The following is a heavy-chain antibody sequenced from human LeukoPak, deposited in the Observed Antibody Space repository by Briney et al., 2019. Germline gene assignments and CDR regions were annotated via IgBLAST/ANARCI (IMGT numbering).Heavy chain of an antibody. CDR1: GFTFSRYS. J-gene: IGHJ6*02. CDR2: ISSSSSTI. Sequence: GGSLRLSCAASGFTFSRYSMNWVRQAPGKGPEWISYISSSSSTIYYADSVKGRFTISRDNSKNTLYLQMNSLRAEDTAVYYCAKDPGGYYGSGSYPAAPYYYYGMDVWGQGTTVTVSS. D-gene: IGHD3-10*01. V-gene: IGHV3-48*01. CDR3: AKDPGGYYGSGSYPAAPYYYYGMDV.